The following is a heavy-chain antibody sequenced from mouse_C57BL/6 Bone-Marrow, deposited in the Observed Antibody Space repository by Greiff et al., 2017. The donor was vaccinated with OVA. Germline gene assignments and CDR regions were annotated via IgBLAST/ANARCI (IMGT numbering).Heavy chain of an antibody. V-gene: IGHV1-52*01. CDR1: GYTFTSYW. CDR2: IDPSDSET. CDR3: ARADDGYYVFPNYYAMDY. D-gene: IGHD2-3*01. Sequence: QVQLQQPGAELVRPGSSVKLSCKASGYTFTSYWMHWVKQRPIQGLEWIGNIDPSDSETHYNQKFKDKATLTVDKSSSTAYMQISSLTSEDSAVYYCARADDGYYVFPNYYAMDYWGQGTSVTVSS. J-gene: IGHJ4*01.